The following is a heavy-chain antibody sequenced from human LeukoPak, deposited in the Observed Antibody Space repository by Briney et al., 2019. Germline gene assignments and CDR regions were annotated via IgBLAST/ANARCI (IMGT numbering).Heavy chain of an antibody. V-gene: IGHV3-48*01. CDR2: ISSSSDTI. Sequence: PGGSLRLSCAASGFTFSSYSMNWVRQAPGKGLEWVSYISSSSDTIYYADSVKGRFTISRDNAKNSLYLQMNSLRAADTAVYYCARGKAALNDWGQGTLVTVSS. J-gene: IGHJ4*02. CDR3: ARGKAALND. D-gene: IGHD6-25*01. CDR1: GFTFSSYS.